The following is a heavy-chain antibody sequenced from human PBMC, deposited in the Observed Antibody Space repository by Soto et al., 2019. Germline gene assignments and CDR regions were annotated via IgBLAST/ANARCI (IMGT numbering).Heavy chain of an antibody. CDR3: ATGCRATVTPY. CDR1: GFTFSSYA. Sequence: GGSLRLSCAASGFTFSSYAMSWVRQAPGKGLEWVSAISGSGGSTYYADSVKGRFTISRDNAKNTVYLQMNSLRAEDTAMYYCATGCRATVTPYWGRGTLVTVSS. V-gene: IGHV3-23*01. CDR2: ISGSGGST. D-gene: IGHD2-2*01. J-gene: IGHJ4*02.